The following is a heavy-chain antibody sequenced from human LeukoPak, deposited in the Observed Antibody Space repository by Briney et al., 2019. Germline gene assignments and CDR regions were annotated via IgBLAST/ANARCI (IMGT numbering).Heavy chain of an antibody. V-gene: IGHV4-34*01. J-gene: IGHJ6*02. CDR3: ASRYQLLTSYYYYGMDV. D-gene: IGHD2-2*01. CDR2: INHSAST. Sequence: SETLSLTCAVYGGSFRGYYWSWIRQPPGKGLEWIGEINHSASTNYSPSLKSRVTISVDTSKNQFSLKLSSVTAADTAVYYCASRYQLLTSYYYYGMDVWGQGTTVTVSS. CDR1: GGSFRGYY.